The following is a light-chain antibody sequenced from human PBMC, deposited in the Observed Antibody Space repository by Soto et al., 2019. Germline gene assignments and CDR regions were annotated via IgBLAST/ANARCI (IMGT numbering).Light chain of an antibody. Sequence: QSALTQPASVSGSPGQSITISCTGTSSDVGGYNYVSCYQQHPGKAPKLMIYEVSNRPSGVSNRFSGSKSGNTASLTISGLQAEDEADYYCSSYTSRSTVVFGGGTKLTVL. CDR2: EVS. J-gene: IGLJ2*01. CDR3: SSYTSRSTVV. V-gene: IGLV2-14*01. CDR1: SSDVGGYNY.